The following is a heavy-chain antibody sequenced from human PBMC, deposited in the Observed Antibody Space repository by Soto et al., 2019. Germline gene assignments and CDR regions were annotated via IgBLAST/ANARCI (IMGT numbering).Heavy chain of an antibody. CDR3: ARVGVGATYFDY. D-gene: IGHD1-26*01. CDR1: GYTFTSYA. J-gene: IGHJ4*02. Sequence: ASVKVSCKASGYTFTSYAMHWVRQAPGQRLEWMGWINAGNGNTKYSQKFHGRVTITRDTSASTAYMELSSLRSEDTAVYYCARVGVGATYFDYWGQGTLVTVSS. V-gene: IGHV1-3*01. CDR2: INAGNGNT.